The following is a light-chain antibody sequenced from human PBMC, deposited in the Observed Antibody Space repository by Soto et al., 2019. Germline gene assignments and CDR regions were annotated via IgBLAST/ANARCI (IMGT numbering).Light chain of an antibody. Sequence: DIQMTQSPASLSASVGDRVSISCRASQSVGVSLAWYQQKPGTAPKLLIYDGFTVDFGVPSRFSGSGSGTEFTLTISSLQPEHFATYYCQHYDGFSRSFGQGTKVEVK. CDR3: QHYDGFSRS. CDR2: DGF. J-gene: IGKJ1*01. CDR1: QSVGVS. V-gene: IGKV1-5*01.